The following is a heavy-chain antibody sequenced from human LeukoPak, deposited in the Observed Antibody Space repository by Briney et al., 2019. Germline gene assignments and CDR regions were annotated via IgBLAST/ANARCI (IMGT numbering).Heavy chain of an antibody. CDR2: ISSSSSYI. Sequence: GGSLRLSCAASGFTFSSYSMNWVRQAPGKGLEWVSSISSSSSYIYYAGSVKGRFTISRDNAKNSLYLQMNSLRAEDTAVYYCARSYTYDFWSGYPVDYYYYMDVWGKGAAVTVSS. CDR3: ARSYTYDFWSGYPVDYYYYMDV. J-gene: IGHJ6*03. V-gene: IGHV3-21*01. D-gene: IGHD3-3*01. CDR1: GFTFSSYS.